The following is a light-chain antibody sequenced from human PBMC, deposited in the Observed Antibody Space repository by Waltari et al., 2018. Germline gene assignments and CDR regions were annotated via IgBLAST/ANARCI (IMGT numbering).Light chain of an antibody. J-gene: IGKJ1*01. V-gene: IGKV3D-20*01. Sequence: EIVLTQSPATLSLSPGERATLSCGASQSVSSGYLAWYQQKPGLAPRLLIYDTWTRVTGIPDRFSGSGSGTDFTLTISRLESEDFAVYYCQQYGRSPRTFGLGTKVEIK. CDR2: DTW. CDR3: QQYGRSPRT. CDR1: QSVSSGY.